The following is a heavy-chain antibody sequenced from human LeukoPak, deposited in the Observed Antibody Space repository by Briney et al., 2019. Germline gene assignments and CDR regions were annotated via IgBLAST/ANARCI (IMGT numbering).Heavy chain of an antibody. Sequence: SETLSLTCTVSGGSISSHYWSWIRQPPGKGLEWIGYIYYSGSTNYNPSLKSRVTISVNTSKNQFSLKLSSVTAADTAVYYCARLTTGPEGMFDPWGQGTLVTVSS. CDR3: ARLTTGPEGMFDP. CDR2: IYYSGST. D-gene: IGHD3-9*01. CDR1: GGSISSHY. V-gene: IGHV4-59*08. J-gene: IGHJ5*02.